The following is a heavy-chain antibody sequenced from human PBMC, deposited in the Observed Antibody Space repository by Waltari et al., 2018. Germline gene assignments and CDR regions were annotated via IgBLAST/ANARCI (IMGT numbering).Heavy chain of an antibody. V-gene: IGHV3-23*01. CDR1: GFIFSSYA. Sequence: EVQLLESGGDFVQPGGSLRLSCAASGFIFSSYAMSWVRQGPGKGPQWVSAITGSGGYTYYTEAVKGRFIISRDNAKNILYLQLNGLRAEDTAVYYCAKRGPYVDSSGSDYWGQGALVTVSS. CDR2: ITGSGGYT. D-gene: IGHD3-22*01. J-gene: IGHJ4*02. CDR3: AKRGPYVDSSGSDY.